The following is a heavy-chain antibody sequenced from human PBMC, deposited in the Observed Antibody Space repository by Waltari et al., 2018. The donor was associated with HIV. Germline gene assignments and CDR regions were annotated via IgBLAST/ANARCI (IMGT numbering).Heavy chain of an antibody. CDR1: GFTFSSYW. D-gene: IGHD3-16*01. Sequence: EVQLVESGGGLVQPGGSLRLSCAASGFTFSSYWMYWVRQAPGKGLVGVSRINSDENSTNYADSGKGRFTISRDNAKNTVYWQINSLRAEDTALYYCASLYNYVWGSPPPFDYWGQGTLVTVSS. CDR3: ASLYNYVWGSPPPFDY. V-gene: IGHV3-74*01. J-gene: IGHJ4*02. CDR2: INSDENST.